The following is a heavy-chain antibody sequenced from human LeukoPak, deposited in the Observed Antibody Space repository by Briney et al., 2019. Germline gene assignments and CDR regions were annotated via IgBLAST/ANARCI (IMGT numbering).Heavy chain of an antibody. J-gene: IGHJ3*02. CDR2: ISPTGIA. V-gene: IGHV4-59*08. CDR3: ARPSPRYCSGGSCNAFDI. CDR1: GGSVNFHY. Sequence: PSETLSLTCTVSGGSVNFHYWSWIRQPPGKGLEWIGYISPTGIANSNPSLKNRVTVSLDTSKNQFSLTLSSATAADTAVYYCARPSPRYCSGGSCNAFDIWGQGILVTVSS. D-gene: IGHD2-15*01.